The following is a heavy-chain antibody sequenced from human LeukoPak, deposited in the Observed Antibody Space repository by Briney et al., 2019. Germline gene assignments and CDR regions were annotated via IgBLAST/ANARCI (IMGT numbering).Heavy chain of an antibody. Sequence: NLGESLKISCKGSGYSFTSYWIGWVRQMPGKGLEWMGIIYPGDSDTRYSPSFQGQVTISADKSISTAYLQWSSLKASDTAMYYCARLVGAYDSSGYYLLASHIDYWGQGTLVTVSS. CDR1: GYSFTSYW. CDR3: ARLVGAYDSSGYYLLASHIDY. CDR2: IYPGDSDT. D-gene: IGHD3-22*01. V-gene: IGHV5-51*01. J-gene: IGHJ4*02.